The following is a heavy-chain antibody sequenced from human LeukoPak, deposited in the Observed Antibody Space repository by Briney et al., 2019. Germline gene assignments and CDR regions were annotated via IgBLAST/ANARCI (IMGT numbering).Heavy chain of an antibody. CDR3: CTDYYDFWSGPH. Sequence: GGSLGLSCRASGFTFSDACMSWVRQAPAKGLEWVAQIYSQSEGGTTGYAAPVKGRFTISRDDAENTLFLQMNSLKSEDTALYYCCTDYYDFWSGPHWGQGSLVTVSS. CDR2: IYSQSEGGTT. D-gene: IGHD3-3*01. V-gene: IGHV3-15*01. J-gene: IGHJ4*02. CDR1: GFTFSDAC.